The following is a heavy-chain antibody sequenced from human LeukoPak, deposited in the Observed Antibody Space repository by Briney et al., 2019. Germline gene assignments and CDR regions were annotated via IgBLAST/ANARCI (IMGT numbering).Heavy chain of an antibody. V-gene: IGHV4-38-2*01. J-gene: IGHJ4*02. CDR1: GYSISSGYY. D-gene: IGHD2-15*01. CDR2: IYHSGST. Sequence: PSETLSLTCAVSGYSISSGYYWGWIRQPPGKGLEWIGSIYHSGSTYYNPSLKSRVTISVDTSKNQFSLKLSSVTAADTAVYYCARPAATGYYFDYWGQGTLDTVSS. CDR3: ARPAATGYYFDY.